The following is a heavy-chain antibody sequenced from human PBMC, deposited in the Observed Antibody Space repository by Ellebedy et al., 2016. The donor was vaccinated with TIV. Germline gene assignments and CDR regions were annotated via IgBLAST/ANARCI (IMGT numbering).Heavy chain of an antibody. V-gene: IGHV3-30*03. J-gene: IGHJ4*02. CDR3: ARETRGYAGIFDY. CDR1: GLTFSSYG. CDR2: ISYDGSNK. Sequence: GGSLRLXXVASGLTFSSYGMHWVRQAPGKGLEWVAVISYDGSNKYYADSEKGRFTISRDNSKNTLYLQMNSLRAEDTALYYCARETRGYAGIFDYWGQGTLVTASS. D-gene: IGHD2-15*01.